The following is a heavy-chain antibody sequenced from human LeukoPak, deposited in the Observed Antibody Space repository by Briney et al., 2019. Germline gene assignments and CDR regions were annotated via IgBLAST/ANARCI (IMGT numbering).Heavy chain of an antibody. Sequence: ASVKVSCKASGYTFTGYYMHWVRQAPGQGLEWMGWINPNSGGTNCAQKFQGRVTMTRDTSISTAYMELSRLRSDDTAVYYCARDRGYDFWSGYYTPPFDYWGQGTLVTVSS. V-gene: IGHV1-2*02. CDR2: INPNSGGT. J-gene: IGHJ4*02. D-gene: IGHD3-3*01. CDR1: GYTFTGYY. CDR3: ARDRGYDFWSGYYTPPFDY.